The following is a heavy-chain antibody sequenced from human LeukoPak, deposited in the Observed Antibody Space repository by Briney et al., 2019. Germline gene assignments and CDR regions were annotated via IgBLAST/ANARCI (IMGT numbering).Heavy chain of an antibody. CDR3: ARDYGGNSDFDY. J-gene: IGHJ4*02. Sequence: GGSLRLSCAASGFTFSSYAMSWVRQAPGKGLEWVSAISGSGGSTYYADSVKGRFTISRDNSKNTLYLQMNSLRAEDTAVYYCARDYGGNSDFDYWGQGALVTVSS. CDR1: GFTFSSYA. CDR2: ISGSGGST. V-gene: IGHV3-23*01. D-gene: IGHD4-23*01.